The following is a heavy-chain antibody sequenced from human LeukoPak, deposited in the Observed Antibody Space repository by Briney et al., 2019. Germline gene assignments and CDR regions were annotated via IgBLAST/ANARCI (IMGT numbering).Heavy chain of an antibody. CDR3: AKEGVLRFLEWWDDYYYYYYMDV. V-gene: IGHV3-73*01. J-gene: IGHJ6*03. D-gene: IGHD3-3*01. Sequence: GGSLRLSCAASGFTFSGSAMHWVRQASGKGLEWVGRIRSKANSYATAYAASVKGRFTISRDDSKNTAYLQMNSLRAEDTAVYYCAKEGVLRFLEWWDDYYYYYYMDVWGKGTTVTVSS. CDR2: IRSKANSYAT. CDR1: GFTFSGSA.